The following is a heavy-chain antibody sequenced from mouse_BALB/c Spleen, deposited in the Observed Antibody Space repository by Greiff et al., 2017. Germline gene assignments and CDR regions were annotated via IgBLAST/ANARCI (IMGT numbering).Heavy chain of an antibody. Sequence: EVQRVESGGGLVKPGGSLKLSCAASGFTFSSYTMSWVRQTPEKRLEWVATISSGGSYTYYPDSVKGRFTISRDNAKNTLYLQMSSLKSEDTAMYYCTRDRTYGNSPWFAYWGQGTLVTVSA. V-gene: IGHV5-6-4*01. J-gene: IGHJ3*01. CDR3: TRDRTYGNSPWFAY. D-gene: IGHD2-10*02. CDR1: GFTFSSYT. CDR2: ISSGGSYT.